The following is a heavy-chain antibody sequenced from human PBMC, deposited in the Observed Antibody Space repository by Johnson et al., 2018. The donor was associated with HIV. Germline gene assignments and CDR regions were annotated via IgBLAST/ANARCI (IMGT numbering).Heavy chain of an antibody. J-gene: IGHJ3*02. D-gene: IGHD3-3*01. CDR1: GFTVSSNY. CDR3: ARGRFLEWFQLDAVDS. CDR2: IYSGGST. Sequence: VQLVESGGGLIQPGGSLRLSCAASGFTVSSNYMSWVRQAPGKGLEWVSVIYSGGSTYYADSVKGRFTISRDNSKNTLYLQMNSLRAEDTAVYYCARGRFLEWFQLDAVDSWGQGTMVTVSS. V-gene: IGHV3-66*03.